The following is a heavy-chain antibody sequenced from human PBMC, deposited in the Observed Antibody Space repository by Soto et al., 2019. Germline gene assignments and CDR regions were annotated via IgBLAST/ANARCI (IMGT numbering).Heavy chain of an antibody. CDR2: IWYDGSNK. Sequence: PGGSLRLCCAASGFTFSSYGMHWVRQAPGKGLEWVAVIWYDGSNKYYADSVKGRFTISKDNSKNTLYLQMNSLRAEDTAVYYCARELPWNDGDYYYYYGMDVWGQGTTVTVSS. CDR3: ARELPWNDGDYYYYYGMDV. D-gene: IGHD1-1*01. CDR1: GFTFSSYG. V-gene: IGHV3-33*01. J-gene: IGHJ6*02.